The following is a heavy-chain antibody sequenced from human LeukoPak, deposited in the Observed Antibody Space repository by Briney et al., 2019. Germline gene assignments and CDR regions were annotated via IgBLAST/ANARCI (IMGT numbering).Heavy chain of an antibody. J-gene: IGHJ6*02. CDR3: ARQRPAGSWYRFMAVDYYGMDV. Sequence: PSETLSLTCTVSGGSISSYYWSWIRQPPGKGLEWIGYIYYSGSTNYNPSLKSRVTISVDTSKNQFSLKLSSVTAADTAVYYYARQRPAGSWYRFMAVDYYGMDVWGQGTTVTVSS. V-gene: IGHV4-59*01. D-gene: IGHD6-13*01. CDR2: IYYSGST. CDR1: GGSISSYY.